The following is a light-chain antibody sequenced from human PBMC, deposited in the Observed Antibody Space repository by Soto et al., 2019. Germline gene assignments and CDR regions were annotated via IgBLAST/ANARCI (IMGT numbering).Light chain of an antibody. V-gene: IGKV1-5*01. Sequence: GDRVTITCRASQSISSWLAWYQQKPGKAPKLLIYDASSLESGVPSRFSGSGSGTELNLTISSLQPDDFATYYCQKYNSYSGTCGQGTKVDIK. CDR3: QKYNSYSGT. CDR2: DAS. J-gene: IGKJ1*01. CDR1: QSISSW.